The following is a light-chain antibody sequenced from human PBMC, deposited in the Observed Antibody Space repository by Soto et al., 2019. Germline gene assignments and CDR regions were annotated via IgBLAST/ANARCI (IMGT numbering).Light chain of an antibody. V-gene: IGKV3-15*01. CDR3: QHYNNWPPWT. Sequence: EIVMTQSPATLSVSRGERATLSCRASQSVSSNLAWYQQKPGQAPRLLIYGASTRATGIPARFSGSGSGTEFTLTISSLQSEDFAVYYRQHYNNWPPWTFGQGTKVEIK. CDR1: QSVSSN. CDR2: GAS. J-gene: IGKJ1*01.